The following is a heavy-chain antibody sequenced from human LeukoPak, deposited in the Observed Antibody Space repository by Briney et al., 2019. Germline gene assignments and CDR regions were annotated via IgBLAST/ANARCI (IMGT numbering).Heavy chain of an antibody. D-gene: IGHD3-22*01. CDR2: IIPILGIA. Sequence: GASVKVSCKASGGTFSSYTISWVRQAPGQGLEWVGRIIPILGIANYAQKFQGRVTITADKSTSTAYMELSSLRSEDTAVYYCARGVIARANWFDPWGQGTLVTVSS. J-gene: IGHJ5*02. CDR1: GGTFSSYT. CDR3: ARGVIARANWFDP. V-gene: IGHV1-69*02.